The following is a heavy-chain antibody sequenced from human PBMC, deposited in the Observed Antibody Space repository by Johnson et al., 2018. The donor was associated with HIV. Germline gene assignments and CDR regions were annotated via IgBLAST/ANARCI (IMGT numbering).Heavy chain of an antibody. CDR3: ARGTWEEPHSFDM. CDR1: GFTFDDYA. D-gene: IGHD1-14*01. Sequence: VQLVESGGGLVQPGRSLRLSCAASGFTFDDYAMHWVRQAQGKGLEWVSGISWNSGSIGYADSVKGRFTISRDNSKNSLYLQMNSLRAEDTAVYYCARGTWEEPHSFDMWGQGTMVTVSS. CDR2: ISWNSGSI. V-gene: IGHV3-9*01. J-gene: IGHJ3*02.